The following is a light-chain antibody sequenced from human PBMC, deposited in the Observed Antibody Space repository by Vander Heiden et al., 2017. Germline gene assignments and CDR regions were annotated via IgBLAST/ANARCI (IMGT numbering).Light chain of an antibody. CDR1: SRDVGSYNL. CDR3: CSYAGNWV. Sequence: QSALTHPASVSRSPGQSITISCTGTSRDVGSYNLVSWYQQHPGKAPKLMIYEGSKRPSGVSNRFSGSKSGNTASLTISGLQAEDEADYYCCSYAGNWVFGGGTKLTVL. J-gene: IGLJ3*02. V-gene: IGLV2-23*01. CDR2: EGS.